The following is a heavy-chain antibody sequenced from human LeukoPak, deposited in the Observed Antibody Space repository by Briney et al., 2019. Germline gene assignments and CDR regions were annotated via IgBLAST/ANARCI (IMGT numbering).Heavy chain of an antibody. V-gene: IGHV3-21*01. CDR3: ARGYCSSTSCSPFDY. Sequence: GGSLRLPCAASGFTFSSYSMNWVRQAPGKGLEWVSSISSSSSYIYYADSVKGRFTISRDNAKNSLYLQMNSLRAEDTAVYYCARGYCSSTSCSPFDYWGQGTLVTVSS. CDR1: GFTFSSYS. CDR2: ISSSSSYI. D-gene: IGHD2-2*01. J-gene: IGHJ4*02.